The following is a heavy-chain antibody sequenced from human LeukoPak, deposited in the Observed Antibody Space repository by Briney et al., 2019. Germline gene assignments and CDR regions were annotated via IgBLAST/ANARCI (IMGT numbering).Heavy chain of an antibody. CDR3: ARTYDISGYYHALNY. CDR1: GGSFSTYY. D-gene: IGHD3-22*01. J-gene: IGHJ4*02. CDR2: INHSGNT. V-gene: IGHV4-34*01. Sequence: SETLSLTCAVHGGSFSTYYWNWIRQPPGKGLEWIGEINHSGNTNYNPSLKSRLTISLATSRNQFSLTLTSVTAADTAVYYCARTYDISGYYHALNYWGQGTLVTVSS.